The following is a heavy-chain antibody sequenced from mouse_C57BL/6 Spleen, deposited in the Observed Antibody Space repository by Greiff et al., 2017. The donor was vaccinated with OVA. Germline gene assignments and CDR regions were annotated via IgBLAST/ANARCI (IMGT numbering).Heavy chain of an antibody. CDR2: INPNNGGT. Sequence: EVQLQQSGPELVKPGASVKISCKASGYTFTDYYMNWVKQSHGKSLEWIGDINPNNGGTSYNQKFKGKATLTVDKSSSTAYMELRSLTSEDSAVYYWARSALLPHFDYWGQGTTLTVSA. CDR1: GYTFTDYY. CDR3: ARSALLPHFDY. J-gene: IGHJ2*01. D-gene: IGHD1-1*01. V-gene: IGHV1-26*01.